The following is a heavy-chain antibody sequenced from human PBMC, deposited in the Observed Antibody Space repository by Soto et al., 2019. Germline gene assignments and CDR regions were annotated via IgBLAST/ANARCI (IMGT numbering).Heavy chain of an antibody. CDR2: INPHSGAT. V-gene: IGHV1-2*02. CDR1: GYIFSANY. J-gene: IGHJ5*02. CDR3: VSAHALGFSNWFDP. D-gene: IGHD3-10*01. Sequence: ASVKVSCKASGYIFSANYIHWVRQAPGQGLEWLGWINPHSGATNYAQKFLGRVTMSADTSASTAYMDLARLKSDDTAVYYCVSAHALGFSNWFDPWGRGTLGTVS.